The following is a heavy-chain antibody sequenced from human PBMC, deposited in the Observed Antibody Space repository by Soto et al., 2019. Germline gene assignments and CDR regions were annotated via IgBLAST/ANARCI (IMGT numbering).Heavy chain of an antibody. V-gene: IGHV3-23*01. CDR2: IGGGGSTT. CDR1: GFTFSGYA. CDR3: AKWRCLWFGELKGFDY. Sequence: EVQLLESGGGLVQPGGSLRLSCTASGFTFSGYAMSWVRQAPGKRLEWVSIIGGGGSTTYLADSVKGRFTISRDNSKNTVHVQMNSLRVEATAVYYFAKWRCLWFGELKGFDYWGQGTRVTVAS. J-gene: IGHJ4*02. D-gene: IGHD3-10*01.